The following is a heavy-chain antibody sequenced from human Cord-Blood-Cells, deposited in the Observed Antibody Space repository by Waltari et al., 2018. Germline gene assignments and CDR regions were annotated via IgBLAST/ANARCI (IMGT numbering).Heavy chain of an antibody. V-gene: IGHV4-38-2*02. CDR1: GYSISSGYY. CDR3: ARSSSWYEAYY. D-gene: IGHD6-13*01. CDR2: IYHSGST. J-gene: IGHJ4*02. Sequence: QVQLQESGPGLVKPSETLSLTCTVSGYSISSGYYWGWIRQPPGKGLEWIGSIYHSGSTYSNPSLKSRVTISVDTSKNQFSLKLSSVTAADTAVYYCARSSSWYEAYYWGQGTLVTVSS.